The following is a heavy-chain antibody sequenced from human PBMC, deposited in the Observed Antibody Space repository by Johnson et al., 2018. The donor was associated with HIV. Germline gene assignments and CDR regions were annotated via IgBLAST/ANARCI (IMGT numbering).Heavy chain of an antibody. J-gene: IGHJ3*02. D-gene: IGHD3-3*01. CDR1: GFSFSAYG. Sequence: QVQLVESGGGLVQPGGSLRLSCAASGFSFSAYGMHWVRQAPGTGLEWVAVISCDGSTKYYADSVKGRFTISRDNSKNTLYLQMNSLRAEDTAVYYCARDRGVFWNNDYKGDAFDIWGQGTMVTVSS. CDR2: ISCDGSTK. V-gene: IGHV3-33*08. CDR3: ARDRGVFWNNDYKGDAFDI.